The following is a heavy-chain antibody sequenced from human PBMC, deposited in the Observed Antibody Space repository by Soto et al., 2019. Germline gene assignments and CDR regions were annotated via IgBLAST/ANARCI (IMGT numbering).Heavy chain of an antibody. CDR3: AVRIYTRGEEY. J-gene: IGHJ4*02. CDR2: INPSGGST. D-gene: IGHD3-16*01. Sequence: GASVKVSCKASGYTFTSYYMHWVRQAPGQGLEWMGIINPSGGSTSYAQKLQGRATMTRDTSTSTVYMELNSLRAEDTAVYYCAVRIYTRGEEYWGQGTLVTVSS. V-gene: IGHV1-46*01. CDR1: GYTFTSYY.